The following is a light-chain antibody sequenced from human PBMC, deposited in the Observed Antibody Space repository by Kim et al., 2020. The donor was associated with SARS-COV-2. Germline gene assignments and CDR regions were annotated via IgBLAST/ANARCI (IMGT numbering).Light chain of an antibody. CDR3: YSAADNNSWV. J-gene: IGLJ3*02. CDR2: KDS. Sequence: SYELTQPSSVSVSPGQTARITCSGDVLAKKYARWFQQKPGQAPVLVIYKDSERPSGIPERFSGSSSGTTVTLTISGAQVEDEADYCCYSAADNNSWVFGGGTQLTVL. CDR1: VLAKKY. V-gene: IGLV3-27*01.